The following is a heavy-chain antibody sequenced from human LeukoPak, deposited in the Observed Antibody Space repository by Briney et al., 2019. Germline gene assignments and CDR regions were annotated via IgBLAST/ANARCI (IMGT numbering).Heavy chain of an antibody. V-gene: IGHV1-18*01. Sequence: ASVKVSCKASGYTFTNYGISWVRQAPGQGLEWMGWISAYNGNTNYAQKLQGRVTMTTDTSTSTAYMELRSLRSDDTAVYYCARDHHDILTGYSNFDYWGQGTLVTVPS. D-gene: IGHD3-9*01. CDR3: ARDHHDILTGYSNFDY. CDR1: GYTFTNYG. CDR2: ISAYNGNT. J-gene: IGHJ4*02.